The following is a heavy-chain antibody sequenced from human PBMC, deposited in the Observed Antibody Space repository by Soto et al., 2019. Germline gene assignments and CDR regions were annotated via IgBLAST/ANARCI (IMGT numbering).Heavy chain of an antibody. CDR3: ARDGDDYGDYGGVGDY. V-gene: IGHV3-30-3*01. D-gene: IGHD4-17*01. Sequence: ESGGGVVQPGRSLRLSCAASGFTFSSYAMHWVRQAPGKGLEWVAVISYDGSNKYYADSVKGRFTISRDNSKNTLYLQMNSLRAEDTAVYYCARDGDDYGDYGGVGDYWGQGTLVTVSS. CDR1: GFTFSSYA. J-gene: IGHJ4*02. CDR2: ISYDGSNK.